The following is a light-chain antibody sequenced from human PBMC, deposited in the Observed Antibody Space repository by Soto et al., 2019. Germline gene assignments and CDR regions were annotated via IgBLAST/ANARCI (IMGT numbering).Light chain of an antibody. CDR3: SSYAGGNKLV. J-gene: IGLJ1*01. V-gene: IGLV2-8*01. Sequence: QSVLTQPPSASGSPGQSVTISCTGTSSDIGASNSVSWYQQHPGKAPKLMIYEVAKRPSGVPDRFSGSKSGNTASLTVSGVQADDEADYYCSSYAGGNKLVFGTGTKLAVL. CDR1: SSDIGASNS. CDR2: EVA.